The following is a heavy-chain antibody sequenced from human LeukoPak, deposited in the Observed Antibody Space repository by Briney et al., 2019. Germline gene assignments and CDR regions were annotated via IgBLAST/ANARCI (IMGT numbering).Heavy chain of an antibody. CDR2: IYPGDSDT. D-gene: IGHD3-3*01. Sequence: GESLKISCKGSGYIVTSYWIGWVRQMPGKGLEWMGIIYPGDSDTRYSPSFQGQVTISADKSISTAYLQWSSLKASDTAMYYCVAVLRFLEWLSVDYWGQGTLVTVSS. CDR3: VAVLRFLEWLSVDY. V-gene: IGHV5-51*01. CDR1: GYIVTSYW. J-gene: IGHJ4*02.